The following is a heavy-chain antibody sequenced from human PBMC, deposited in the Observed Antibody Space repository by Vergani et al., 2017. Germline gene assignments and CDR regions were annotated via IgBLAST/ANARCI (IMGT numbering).Heavy chain of an antibody. Sequence: EVQLVESGGGLVQPGGSLRLSCAASGFTFSSYSMNWVRQAPGKGLEWVSYISSSSSTIYYADSVKGRFTISRDNAKNSLYLQMNSLRAEDTAVYYCARAVDCSSTSCLFYYYYGMDVWGQGTTVTVSS. D-gene: IGHD2-2*01. J-gene: IGHJ6*02. CDR3: ARAVDCSSTSCLFYYYYGMDV. CDR2: ISSSSSTI. V-gene: IGHV3-48*01. CDR1: GFTFSSYS.